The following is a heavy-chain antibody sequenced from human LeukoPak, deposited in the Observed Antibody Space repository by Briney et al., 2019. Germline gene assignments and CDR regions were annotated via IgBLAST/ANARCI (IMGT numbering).Heavy chain of an antibody. V-gene: IGHV4-59*08. CDR1: GGSISSYY. D-gene: IGHD3-22*01. Sequence: SETLSLTCTVSGGSISSYYWSWIRQPPGKGLEWIGYIYYSGSTNYNPSLKSRVTISVDSSRNQFSLKLSSVTAADTAVHYCARSYYYDSSGSKDAFDIWGQGTMVTVSS. CDR2: IYYSGST. J-gene: IGHJ3*02. CDR3: ARSYYYDSSGSKDAFDI.